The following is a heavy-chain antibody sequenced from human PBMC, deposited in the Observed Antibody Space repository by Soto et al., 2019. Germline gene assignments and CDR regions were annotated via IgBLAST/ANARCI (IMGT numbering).Heavy chain of an antibody. CDR2: MNPNSGNT. CDR3: ARGLEQQLYYYYYYMDV. CDR1: GYTFTSYD. V-gene: IGHV1-8*01. Sequence: ASVKVSCKASGYTFTSYDINWVRQATGQGLEWMGWMNPNSGNTGYAQKFQGRVTMTRNTSISTAYMELSSLRSEDTAVYYCARGLEQQLYYYYYYMDVWGKGTTVTVSS. D-gene: IGHD6-13*01. J-gene: IGHJ6*03.